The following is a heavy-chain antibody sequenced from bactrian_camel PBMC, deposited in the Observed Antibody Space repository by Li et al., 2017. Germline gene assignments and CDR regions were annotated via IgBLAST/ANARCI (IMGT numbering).Heavy chain of an antibody. CDR1: GFILSSYA. V-gene: IGHV3S10*01. Sequence: VQLVESGGDLVQPGGSLRLSCAASGFILSSYAMTWVRQAPGTGLEWVSSIDSGGNTYYTDSVKGRFTISRDNARNTLYLQLNSLKTEDTAMYYCAARLVGYCHTGEFAYWGQGTQVTVS. CDR3: AARLVGYCHTGEFAY. CDR2: IDSGGNT. J-gene: IGHJ6*01. D-gene: IGHD2*01.